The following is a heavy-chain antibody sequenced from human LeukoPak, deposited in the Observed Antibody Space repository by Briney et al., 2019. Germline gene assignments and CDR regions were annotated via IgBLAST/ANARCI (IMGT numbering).Heavy chain of an antibody. CDR2: IYSGGTI. V-gene: IGHV3-53*01. J-gene: IGHJ3*01. CDR1: GFSIRTYY. CDR3: VRAVHHNFYSDSSGYYGDAFDV. Sequence: GGSLRLSCAASGFSIRTYYMSWVRQVPGKGLEWVSVIYSGGTIRYADSVKGRFTFSRDNFKDTLNLQMNSLRADDTAVYYCVRAVHHNFYSDSSGYYGDAFDVWGQGAVVTVSS. D-gene: IGHD3-22*01.